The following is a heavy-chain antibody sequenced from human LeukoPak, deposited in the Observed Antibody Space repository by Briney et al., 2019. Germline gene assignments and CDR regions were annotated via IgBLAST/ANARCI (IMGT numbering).Heavy chain of an antibody. J-gene: IGHJ3*01. Sequence: GGTLRLSCVASGFTLNYYGMSWVRQAPGKGLEWVSGISGSGDITYYADPVKGRFTISGDNAKTSLYLHMNSLRAEDTAVYYCARDGVPAARDLWGQGTMVIVSS. CDR1: GFTLNYYG. CDR3: ARDGVPAARDL. D-gene: IGHD2-2*01. V-gene: IGHV3-23*01. CDR2: ISGSGDIT.